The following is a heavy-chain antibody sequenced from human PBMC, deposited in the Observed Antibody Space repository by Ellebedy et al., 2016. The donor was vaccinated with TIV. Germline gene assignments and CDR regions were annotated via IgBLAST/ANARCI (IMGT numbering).Heavy chain of an antibody. D-gene: IGHD2-15*01. CDR1: GGSISSYF. Sequence: SETLSLXXTVSGGSISSYFWSWIRQPPGKGLEWTGFIYYSGRTNYNPSLKSRVTISVDTSKNQFSLKLNSVTAADTAVYYCARKRDGSYIDYWGQGTLVTVSS. CDR3: ARKRDGSYIDY. V-gene: IGHV4-59*13. CDR2: IYYSGRT. J-gene: IGHJ4*02.